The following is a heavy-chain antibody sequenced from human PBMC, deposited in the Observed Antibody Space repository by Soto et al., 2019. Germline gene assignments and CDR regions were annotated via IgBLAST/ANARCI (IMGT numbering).Heavy chain of an antibody. J-gene: IGHJ6*02. CDR3: ATSYSSSWYYYYGMDV. Sequence: SVKVSCKASGGTFSSYAISWVRQAPGQGPEWMGGIIPIFGTANYAQKFQGRVTITADKSTSTAYMELSSLRSEDTAVYYCATSYSSSWYYYYGMDVWGQGTTVTVSS. V-gene: IGHV1-69*06. D-gene: IGHD6-13*01. CDR1: GGTFSSYA. CDR2: IIPIFGTA.